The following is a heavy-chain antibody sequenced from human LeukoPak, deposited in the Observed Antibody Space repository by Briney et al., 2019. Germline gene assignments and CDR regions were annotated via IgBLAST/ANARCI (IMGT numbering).Heavy chain of an antibody. V-gene: IGHV3-23*01. CDR2: IRGGGRST. CDR1: GFTFSSYA. CDR3: ARGPRYSFY. D-gene: IGHD6-13*01. Sequence: GGSLRLSCAASGFTFSSYAMSWVRQAPGKGLEWVSAIRGGGRSTYYADSVKGRFSISRDNSKNTLYLQMSSLRVEDTAVYYCARGPRYSFYWGQGTLVSVSS. J-gene: IGHJ4*02.